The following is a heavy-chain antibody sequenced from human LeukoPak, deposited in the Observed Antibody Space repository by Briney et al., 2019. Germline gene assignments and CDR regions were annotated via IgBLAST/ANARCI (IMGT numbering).Heavy chain of an antibody. V-gene: IGHV3-7*01. Sequence: GGSLRLSCAASRFTFTNYWMSWVRQAPGKGLELVANIKQDRSEKYYVDSVKGRFTISRDNAKNSLYLQMNSLRAEDTAVYYCARARAPVTRISSFDIWGQGTMVTVSS. CDR2: IKQDRSEK. J-gene: IGHJ3*02. D-gene: IGHD4-17*01. CDR3: ARARAPVTRISSFDI. CDR1: RFTFTNYW.